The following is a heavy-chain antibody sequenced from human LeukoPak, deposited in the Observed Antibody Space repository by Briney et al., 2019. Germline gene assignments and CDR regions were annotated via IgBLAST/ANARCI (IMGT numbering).Heavy chain of an antibody. CDR2: IHASGPT. CDR3: ARNDAGIAARPFDN. CDR1: GGSISTYY. V-gene: IGHV4-4*09. D-gene: IGHD6-6*01. Sequence: SETLSLTCTGSGGSISTYYWSWIRRPPGKGLDWIAYIHASGPTTYNPSLESRITISVDKYKNQFSLKLSSVTAADTAVYYCARNDAGIAARPFDNWGQGTLVTVSS. J-gene: IGHJ4*02.